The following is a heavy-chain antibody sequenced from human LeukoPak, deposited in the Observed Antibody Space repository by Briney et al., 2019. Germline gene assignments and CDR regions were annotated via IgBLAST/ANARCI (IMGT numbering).Heavy chain of an antibody. CDR3: AKGRRAVAGPTDY. CDR1: GFTLDDYA. V-gene: IGHV3-9*03. D-gene: IGHD6-19*01. Sequence: PGGSLRLSCAASGFTLDDYAMHGVRQAPWKGLDGVSGISWNSGSIGYADSVKGRFTNSRDNAKNSLYLQMNSLRAEDMALYYCAKGRRAVAGPTDYWGQGTLVTVSS. J-gene: IGHJ4*02. CDR2: ISWNSGSI.